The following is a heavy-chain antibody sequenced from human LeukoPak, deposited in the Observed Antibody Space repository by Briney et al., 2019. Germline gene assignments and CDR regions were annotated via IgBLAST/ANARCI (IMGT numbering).Heavy chain of an antibody. Sequence: GGSLRLSCAVSGFTFSGYAMHWVRPAPGKGLEWVAVISYDGSNKYYADSVKGRFTISRDNSKNTLYLQMNSLRAEDTAVYYCARDPLNYYDSSGYYYAPGAFDIWGQGTMVTVSS. D-gene: IGHD3-22*01. CDR3: ARDPLNYYDSSGYYYAPGAFDI. V-gene: IGHV3-30*04. J-gene: IGHJ3*02. CDR1: GFTFSGYA. CDR2: ISYDGSNK.